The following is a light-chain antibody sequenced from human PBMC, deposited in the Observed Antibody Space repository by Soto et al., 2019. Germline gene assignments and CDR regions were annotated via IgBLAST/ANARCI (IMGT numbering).Light chain of an antibody. CDR3: QQYGNSPT. V-gene: IGKV3-20*01. Sequence: EFVLTQSSGTLXXXXXXXGXXXXRASQTVRNNYLAWYQQKPGQAPRLLIYDASSRATGIPDRFSGSGSGTEFTLTISRLEPEDFAVYYCQQYGNSPTFGQGTKVDIK. CDR2: DAS. J-gene: IGKJ1*01. CDR1: QTVRNNY.